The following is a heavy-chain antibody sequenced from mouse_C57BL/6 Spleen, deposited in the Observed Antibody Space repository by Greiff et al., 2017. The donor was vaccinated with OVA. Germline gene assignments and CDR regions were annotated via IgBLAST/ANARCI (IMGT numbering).Heavy chain of an antibody. CDR3: AREAAGTVAY. J-gene: IGHJ3*01. Sequence: QVHVKQPGAELVKPGASVKMSCKASGYTFTSYWITWVKQRPGQGLEWIGDIYPGSGSTNYNEKFKSKATLTVDTSSSTAYMQLSSLTSEDSAVYYCAREAAGTVAYWGQGTLVTVSA. D-gene: IGHD6-1*01. CDR1: GYTFTSYW. V-gene: IGHV1-55*01. CDR2: IYPGSGST.